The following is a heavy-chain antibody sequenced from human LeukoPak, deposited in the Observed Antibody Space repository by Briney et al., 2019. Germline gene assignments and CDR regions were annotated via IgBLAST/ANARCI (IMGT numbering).Heavy chain of an antibody. V-gene: IGHV4-30-4*01. CDR2: IYYSGST. J-gene: IGHJ4*02. CDR1: GGSISSGDYY. D-gene: IGHD5-18*01. CDR3: ARLYSYGYEVVDY. Sequence: TSETLSLTCTVSGGSISSGDYYWSWIRQPPGKGLEWIGYIYYSGSTYYNPSLKSRVTISVDTSKNQFSLKLSSVTAADTAVYYCARLYSYGYEVVDYWGQGTLVTVSS.